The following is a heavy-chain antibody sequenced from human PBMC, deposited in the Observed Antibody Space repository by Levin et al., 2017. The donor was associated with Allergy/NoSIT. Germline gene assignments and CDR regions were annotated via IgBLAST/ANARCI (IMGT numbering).Heavy chain of an antibody. V-gene: IGHV1-69*01. CDR2: IFPIFGPA. J-gene: IGHJ4*02. D-gene: IGHD1-26*01. Sequence: PGESLKISCKASGVTSSNYAITWVRQAPGQGLEWMGGIFPIFGPASYAQKFQGRVTILADESTSTSYMELNNLGFEDTAVYYCARDGVGAANFDHWGQGTLVTVSS. CDR1: GVTSSNYA. CDR3: ARDGVGAANFDH.